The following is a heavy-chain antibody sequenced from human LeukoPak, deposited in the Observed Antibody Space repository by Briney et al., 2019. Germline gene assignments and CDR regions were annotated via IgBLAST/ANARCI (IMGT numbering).Heavy chain of an antibody. J-gene: IGHJ4*02. CDR3: AKDQSSSWSKTLFDY. CDR1: GFTFSSYG. D-gene: IGHD6-13*01. Sequence: GGSLRLSCAASGFTFSSYGMHWVRQAPGKGLEWVAVISYAGTNIYYADSVKGRSTISRDNSKNTLYLQMNSLRVEDTAVYYCAKDQSSSWSKTLFDYWGQGTLVTVSS. V-gene: IGHV3-30*18. CDR2: ISYAGTNI.